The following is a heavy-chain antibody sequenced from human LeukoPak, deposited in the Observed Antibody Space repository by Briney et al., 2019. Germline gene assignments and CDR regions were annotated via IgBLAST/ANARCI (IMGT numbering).Heavy chain of an antibody. Sequence: GGSLRLPCAASGFTFGSYGMSWVRQAPGKGLEWVSAVSGSAFSTYYTDSVKGRFTISRDNSKDTLYLQMNSLRAEDTAVYYCAKDTGSGYDYFSYYFDYWGQGTLVTVSS. CDR2: VSGSAFST. J-gene: IGHJ4*02. V-gene: IGHV3-23*01. CDR3: AKDTGSGYDYFSYYFDY. CDR1: GFTFGSYG. D-gene: IGHD5-12*01.